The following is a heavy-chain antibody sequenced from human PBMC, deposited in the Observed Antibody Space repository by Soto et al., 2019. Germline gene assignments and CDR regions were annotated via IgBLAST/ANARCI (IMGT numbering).Heavy chain of an antibody. D-gene: IGHD1-26*01. CDR3: ARDSGKGAYFDY. CDR2: IRNKANSYTT. V-gene: IGHV3-72*01. CDR1: VFIFSDHY. J-gene: IGHJ4*01. Sequence: EVQLVESGGGLAQPGGSQRLSCAASVFIFSDHYMDWVRQAPLKGLEWVGRIRNKANSYTTDYAASVKGRFTISRDDSKDSLYLQMNSLKTEYSAIYYCARDSGKGAYFDYWGHGTLATVSS.